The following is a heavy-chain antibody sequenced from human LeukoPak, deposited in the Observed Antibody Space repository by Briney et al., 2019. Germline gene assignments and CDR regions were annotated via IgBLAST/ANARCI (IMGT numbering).Heavy chain of an antibody. V-gene: IGHV3-23*01. CDR3: ANGWSPDF. Sequence: EPGGSLRLSCAASGFTFSSYAMSWVRQAPGKGLEWVSGISGSGGSTYYADSVKGRFTIFRDNSKNTLYLQMNSLRAEDTAVYHCANGWSPDFWGRGTLVTVPS. D-gene: IGHD2-15*01. J-gene: IGHJ4*02. CDR2: ISGSGGST. CDR1: GFTFSSYA.